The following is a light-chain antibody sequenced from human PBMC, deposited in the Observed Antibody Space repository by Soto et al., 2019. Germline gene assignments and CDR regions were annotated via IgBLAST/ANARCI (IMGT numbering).Light chain of an antibody. Sequence: QSALTQPASVSGSPGQSITISCTGTSSDVGGYNYVSWYQQHPGKAPKLMIYDVSNRPSGVSNRFSGYKSGNTASLTISGLQAEDEADYYCSSYTSSSTRVFGGGTTLPVL. CDR1: SSDVGGYNY. V-gene: IGLV2-14*01. J-gene: IGLJ2*01. CDR3: SSYTSSSTRV. CDR2: DVS.